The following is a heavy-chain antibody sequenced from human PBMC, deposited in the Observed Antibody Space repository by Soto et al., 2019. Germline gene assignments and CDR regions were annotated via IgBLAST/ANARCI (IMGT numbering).Heavy chain of an antibody. D-gene: IGHD4-4*01. CDR3: ARAPYSNAWYRFDL. J-gene: IGHJ4*02. Sequence: GSLRLSCEASGFTFSGYWMSWVRQAPGKGLEWVADIKHDGSVQYYVDSVKGRLTISRDNAKKQLYLQMNGLRAEDTALYYCARAPYSNAWYRFDLWGQGTLVTVSS. CDR2: IKHDGSVQ. CDR1: GFTFSGYW. V-gene: IGHV3-7*03.